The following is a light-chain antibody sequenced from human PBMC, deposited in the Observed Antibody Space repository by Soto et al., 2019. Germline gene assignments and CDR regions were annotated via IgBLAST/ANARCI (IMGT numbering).Light chain of an antibody. CDR3: CSYAGSYTDV. Sequence: QSALTQPRSVSGSPGQSVTISCTGTSSDVGGHNYVSWYQQHPGKAPQLMIYDVTKRPSGVPDRSSGSKSGSTASLTISGLQAEDEADYYCCSYAGSYTDVFGTGTKVTVL. V-gene: IGLV2-11*01. CDR1: SSDVGGHNY. J-gene: IGLJ1*01. CDR2: DVT.